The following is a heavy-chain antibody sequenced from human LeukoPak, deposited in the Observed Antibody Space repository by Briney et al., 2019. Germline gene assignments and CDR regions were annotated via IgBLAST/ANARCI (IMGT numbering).Heavy chain of an antibody. CDR1: GGSFSGYY. Sequence: SETLSLTCAVYGGSFSGYYWSWIRQPPGKGLEWIGEINHIVSTNYNPSLKSRATISVDTSNNQFSLKLSSVTAAETAVYYCARLKAAMVRGVIITPSYYYYMDVWGKGTTVTISS. V-gene: IGHV4-34*01. CDR3: ARLKAAMVRGVIITPSYYYYMDV. D-gene: IGHD3-10*01. CDR2: INHIVST. J-gene: IGHJ6*03.